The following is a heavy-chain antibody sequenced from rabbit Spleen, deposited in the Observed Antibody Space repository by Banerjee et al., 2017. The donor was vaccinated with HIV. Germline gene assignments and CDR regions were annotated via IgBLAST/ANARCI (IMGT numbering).Heavy chain of an antibody. CDR2: IDTGDGDT. V-gene: IGHV1S45*01. CDR1: GFSFSGILY. CDR3: ARDTGSSFSSYGMDL. Sequence: QQQLEESGGGLVKPGGTLTLTCTASGFSFSGILYMCWVRQAPGKGLEWIACIDTGDGDTYFANWAKGRFTISKTSSTTVTLQVTSLTAADTATYFCARDTGSSFSSYGMDLWGPGTLVTVS. D-gene: IGHD8-1*01. J-gene: IGHJ6*01.